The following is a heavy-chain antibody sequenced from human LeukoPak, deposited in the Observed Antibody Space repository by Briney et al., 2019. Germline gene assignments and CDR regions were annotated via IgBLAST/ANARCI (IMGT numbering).Heavy chain of an antibody. CDR1: GFTFSSYS. V-gene: IGHV3-21*01. CDR2: ISSSSSYI. CDR3: ARDRGGTTGKRYNWFDP. Sequence: GGSLRLSCAASGFTFSSYSMNWVRQAPGKGLEWVSSISSSSSYIYYADSVKGRFTISRDNAKNSLYLQMNSLRAEDTAVYYCARDRGGTTGKRYNWFDPWGQGTLVTVSS. D-gene: IGHD1-1*01. J-gene: IGHJ5*02.